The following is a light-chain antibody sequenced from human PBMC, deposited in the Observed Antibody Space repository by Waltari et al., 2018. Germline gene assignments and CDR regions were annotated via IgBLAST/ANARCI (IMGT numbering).Light chain of an antibody. CDR3: LFYMGGGIWV. CDR1: SGPVPSTSY. V-gene: IGLV8-61*01. Sequence: QTVVTQEPSLSVSPGGTVTLTFSLSSGPVPSTSYVIWYQQSPGQTPRTLVYKGNIRSSGVPDRFSGSILGNEAALTITGAQADDESDYYCLFYMGGGIWVFGGGTKLTVL. J-gene: IGLJ3*02. CDR2: KGN.